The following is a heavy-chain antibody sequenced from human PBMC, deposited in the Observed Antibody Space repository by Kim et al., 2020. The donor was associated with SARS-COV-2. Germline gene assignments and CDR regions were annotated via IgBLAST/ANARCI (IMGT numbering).Heavy chain of an antibody. Sequence: GGSLRLSCAASGFTFGSYAMSWVRQAPGKGLEWVSTINDGGDSVQHVDFEKRRSTISRDNSKTTLHLQMNSLRDEDTAVYYCAKGDCSSTSCYTTDYWG. CDR3: AKGDCSSTSCYTTDY. D-gene: IGHD2-2*02. V-gene: IGHV3-23*01. J-gene: IGHJ4*01. CDR1: GFTFGSYA. CDR2: INDGGDSV.